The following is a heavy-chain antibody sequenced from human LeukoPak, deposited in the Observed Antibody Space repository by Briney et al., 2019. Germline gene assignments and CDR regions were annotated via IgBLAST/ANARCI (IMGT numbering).Heavy chain of an antibody. V-gene: IGHV1-69*05. CDR2: IIPNFGTT. CDR3: ARGRATSADYYYMDV. Sequence: SVKVSCKASGCTFSSYAINWVRQAPGQGLEWMGGIIPNFGTTNYAQKFQGRVTITTDESTSTAYMELSSLRSEDTAVYYCARGRATSADYYYMDVWGKGTTVTVSS. J-gene: IGHJ6*03. CDR1: GCTFSSYA. D-gene: IGHD1-26*01.